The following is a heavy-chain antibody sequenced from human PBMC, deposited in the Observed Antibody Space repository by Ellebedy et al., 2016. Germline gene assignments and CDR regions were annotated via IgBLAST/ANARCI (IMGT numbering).Heavy chain of an antibody. CDR3: ATGVTYYYGSGSLGSDY. V-gene: IGHV1-24*01. Sequence: ASVKVSCKVSGYTLTESSMHWVRQAPGKGLEWMGGFDPEDGETIYAQKFQGRVTMTEDTSTDTAYMELSSLRSEDTAVYYCATGVTYYYGSGSLGSDYWGQGTLVTVSS. CDR1: GYTLTESS. CDR2: FDPEDGET. D-gene: IGHD3-10*01. J-gene: IGHJ4*02.